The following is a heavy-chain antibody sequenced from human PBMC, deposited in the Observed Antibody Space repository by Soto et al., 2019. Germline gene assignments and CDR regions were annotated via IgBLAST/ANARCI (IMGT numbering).Heavy chain of an antibody. V-gene: IGHV4-59*01. CDR2: IHYSGNT. J-gene: IGHJ4*02. Sequence: SETLSLTCTVSGDSIINYYWSWIRQPPGKGLEWIGYIHYSGNTNYNPSLKSRVIISVDTSKNQFSLKVTSVTAADTVVYYCARGVDGYAYGVDYWGQGTLVTVSS. CDR1: GDSIINYY. CDR3: ARGVDGYAYGVDY. D-gene: IGHD5-12*01.